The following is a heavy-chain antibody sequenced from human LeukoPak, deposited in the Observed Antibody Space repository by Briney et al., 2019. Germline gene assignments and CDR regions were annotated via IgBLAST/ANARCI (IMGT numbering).Heavy chain of an antibody. CDR2: INAGNGNT. V-gene: IGHV1-3*01. J-gene: IGHJ4*02. CDR3: TLTDYGDY. Sequence: ASVKVSCKASGYTFTSYAVHWVRQAPGQRLEWMGWINAGNGNTKYLLKFQGRVTITRDTSASTAYMELSSLRSEDTAVYYCTLTDYGDYWGQGTLVTVSS. CDR1: GYTFTSYA.